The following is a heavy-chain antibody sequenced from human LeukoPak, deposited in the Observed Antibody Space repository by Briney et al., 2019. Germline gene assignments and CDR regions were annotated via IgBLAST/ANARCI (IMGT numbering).Heavy chain of an antibody. Sequence: SETLSLTCAVYGGSFSGYYWSWIRQPPGKGLEWIGEINHSGSTNYNPSLKSRVTISVDTSKNQFSLKLSSVTAADTAVYYCARGGRSGWGRYYFDYWGQGTLVTVSS. V-gene: IGHV4-34*01. D-gene: IGHD6-25*01. CDR2: INHSGST. J-gene: IGHJ4*02. CDR3: ARGGRSGWGRYYFDY. CDR1: GGSFSGYY.